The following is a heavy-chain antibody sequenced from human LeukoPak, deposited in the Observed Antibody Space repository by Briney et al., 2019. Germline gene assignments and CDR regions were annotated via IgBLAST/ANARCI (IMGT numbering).Heavy chain of an antibody. CDR3: ASYGPRIAARPYFDY. D-gene: IGHD6-6*01. CDR2: IYYSGST. Sequence: PSETLSLTCTVSGGSISSSSYYWGWICQPPGKGLEWIGSIYYSGSTYYNPSLKSRVTISVDTSKNQFSLKLSSVTAADTAVYYCASYGPRIAARPYFDYWGQGTLVTVSS. V-gene: IGHV4-39*01. CDR1: GGSISSSSYY. J-gene: IGHJ4*02.